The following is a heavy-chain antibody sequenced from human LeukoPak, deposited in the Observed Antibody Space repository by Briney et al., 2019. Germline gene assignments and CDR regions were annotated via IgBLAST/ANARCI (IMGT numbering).Heavy chain of an antibody. D-gene: IGHD3-9*01. J-gene: IGHJ1*01. Sequence: GGSLRLSCAASGFTFSSYAMHWVRQAPGKGLEWVAVISYDGSNKYYADSVKGRFTISRDNSKNTLYLQMNSLRAEDTAVYYCANSLHLTGYHPEYFQHWGQGTLVTVSS. CDR2: ISYDGSNK. CDR1: GFTFSSYA. V-gene: IGHV3-30-3*01. CDR3: ANSLHLTGYHPEYFQH.